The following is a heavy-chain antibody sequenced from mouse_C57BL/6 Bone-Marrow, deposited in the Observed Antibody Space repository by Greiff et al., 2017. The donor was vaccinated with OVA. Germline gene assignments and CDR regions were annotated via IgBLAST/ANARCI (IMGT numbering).Heavy chain of an antibody. CDR3: ASYYYGSSPYYYAMDY. Sequence: VQLQQSGPGLVQPSQRLSITCTVSGFSLTSYGVHWVRQSPGKGLEWLGVIWSGGSTDYNAAFISRLSISKDNSKSQVFFNMNSLQADDTAIYYCASYYYGSSPYYYAMDYWGQGTSVTVSS. D-gene: IGHD1-1*01. V-gene: IGHV2-2*01. CDR2: IWSGGST. CDR1: GFSLTSYG. J-gene: IGHJ4*01.